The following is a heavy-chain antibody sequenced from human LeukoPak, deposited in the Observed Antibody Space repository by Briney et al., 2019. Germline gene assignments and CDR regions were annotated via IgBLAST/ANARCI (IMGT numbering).Heavy chain of an antibody. CDR2: IYPGDSDT. J-gene: IGHJ6*04. D-gene: IGHD1-26*01. Sequence: GESLKISCKGSGYSFTSYWIGWVRQMPGKGLEWMGIIYPGDSDTRYSPSFQGQVTISADKSISTAYLQWSSLKASDTAMYYCARGGSSPKFPGMGYWMDVWGKGTTVTVSS. CDR1: GYSFTSYW. CDR3: ARGGSSPKFPGMGYWMDV. V-gene: IGHV5-51*01.